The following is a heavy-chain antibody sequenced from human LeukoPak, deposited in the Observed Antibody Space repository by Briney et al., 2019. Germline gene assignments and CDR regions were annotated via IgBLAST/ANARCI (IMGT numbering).Heavy chain of an antibody. Sequence: GESMRLSCAASGFTFSSYAMHWVRQAPGKGLEWVAVISYDGSNKYYADSVKGRFTSSRDKSKNTLHLQMNSLRAEDTAVYYCARDSGYYYDSSGALLNPYYGMYVWGQGTTVTVSS. CDR3: ARDSGYYYDSSGALLNPYYGMYV. CDR2: ISYDGSNK. V-gene: IGHV3-30-3*01. CDR1: GFTFSSYA. D-gene: IGHD3-22*01. J-gene: IGHJ6*02.